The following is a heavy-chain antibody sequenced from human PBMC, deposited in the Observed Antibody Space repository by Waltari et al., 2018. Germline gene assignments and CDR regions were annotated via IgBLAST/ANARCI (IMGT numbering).Heavy chain of an antibody. D-gene: IGHD3-10*01. CDR1: GYTFTGYY. J-gene: IGHJ2*01. CDR2: INPNSGGT. CDR3: ARAITMVRGEYFDL. V-gene: IGHV1-2*02. Sequence: QVQLVQSGAGVKKPGASVKVSCKASGYTFTGYYMHWLRPAPGQGLEWMGWINPNSGGTNYAQKFQGRVTMTRDTSISTAYMELSRLRSDDTAVYYCARAITMVRGEYFDLWGRGTLVTVSS.